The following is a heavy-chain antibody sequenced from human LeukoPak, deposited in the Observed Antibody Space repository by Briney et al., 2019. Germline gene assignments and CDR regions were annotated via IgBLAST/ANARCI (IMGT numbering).Heavy chain of an antibody. CDR2: INYSGSS. CDR3: ARHPGGVQGVPYYFDY. D-gene: IGHD3-10*01. CDR1: GGSITSSSYY. J-gene: IGHJ4*02. V-gene: IGHV4-39*01. Sequence: SETLSLTCSVSGGSITSSSYYWGWIRQPPGKGLEWIGSINYSGSSYYNPSLQSRVTISVDTSKNRFSLKLSSVTAADTAVYYCARHPGGVQGVPYYFDYWGQGTLVTVSS.